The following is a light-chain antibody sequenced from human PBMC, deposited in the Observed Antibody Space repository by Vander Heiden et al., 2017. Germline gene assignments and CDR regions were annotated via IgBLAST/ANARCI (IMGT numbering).Light chain of an antibody. V-gene: IGKV4-1*01. CDR2: CAS. CDR3: QQDYNLPLT. Sequence: DIVVTQSPDSLAVSLGERATIYCKSSQNVFSTSKNKNYLAWYQQKPGQSPTLLISCASTRESGVPDRFSGSGSGTDFTLTISSLQADDAAIYYCQQDYNLPLTFGGGTKVEIK. CDR1: QNVFSTSKNKNY. J-gene: IGKJ4*01.